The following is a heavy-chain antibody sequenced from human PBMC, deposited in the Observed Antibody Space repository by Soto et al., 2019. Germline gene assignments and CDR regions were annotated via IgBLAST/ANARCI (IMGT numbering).Heavy chain of an antibody. CDR1: GGTFSSYA. J-gene: IGHJ6*04. D-gene: IGHD2-15*01. Sequence: QVQLVQSGAEVKKPGSSVKVSCKASGGTFSSYAISWVRQAPGQGLEWMGGIIPIFGTANYAQKFQGRVTITADEPTSTATRGRRSWRSEDTALFYGGGGRLSGGSNYSNYYGRAVGAKGPT. CDR3: GGGRLSGGSNYSNYYGRAV. V-gene: IGHV1-69*12. CDR2: IIPIFGTA.